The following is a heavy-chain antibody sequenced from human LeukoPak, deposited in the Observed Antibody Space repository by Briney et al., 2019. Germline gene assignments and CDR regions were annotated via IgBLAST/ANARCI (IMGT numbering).Heavy chain of an antibody. D-gene: IGHD6-19*01. Sequence: GGSLRLSCTASGFNFDDYNMSWFRQAPGKGLEWVGVIRSTPYGGTTVYAASVKGRFTISRDNAKNSLYLQMNSLRAEDTALYYCARDQGIAVAGLDYWGQGTLVTVSS. J-gene: IGHJ4*02. CDR3: ARDQGIAVAGLDY. V-gene: IGHV3-49*03. CDR1: GFNFDDYN. CDR2: IRSTPYGGTT.